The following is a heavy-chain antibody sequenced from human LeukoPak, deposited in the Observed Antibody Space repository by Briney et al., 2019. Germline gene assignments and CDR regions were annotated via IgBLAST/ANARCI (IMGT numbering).Heavy chain of an antibody. Sequence: SETLSLTCAVYGGSFSGYYWSWIRQPPGKGLEWIGESNHSGSTNYNPSLKSRVTISVDTSKNQFSLKLSSVTAADTAVYYCAAKDGYNYRDYYYYGMDVWGQGTTVTVSS. V-gene: IGHV4-34*01. CDR3: AAKDGYNYRDYYYYGMDV. J-gene: IGHJ6*02. CDR1: GGSFSGYY. CDR2: SNHSGST. D-gene: IGHD5-24*01.